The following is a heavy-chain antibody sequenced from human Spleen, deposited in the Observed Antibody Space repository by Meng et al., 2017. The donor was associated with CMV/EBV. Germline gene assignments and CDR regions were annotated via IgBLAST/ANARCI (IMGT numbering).Heavy chain of an antibody. Sequence: SFSGYYWSWIRQPPGQGLEWIGEINHSGSTNYNPSLKSRVTISVDTSKNQFSLKLSSVTAADTAVYYCARSRYCSSTSCYISWFDPWGQGTLVTVSS. CDR1: SFSGYY. D-gene: IGHD2-2*02. V-gene: IGHV4-34*01. J-gene: IGHJ5*02. CDR3: ARSRYCSSTSCYISWFDP. CDR2: INHSGST.